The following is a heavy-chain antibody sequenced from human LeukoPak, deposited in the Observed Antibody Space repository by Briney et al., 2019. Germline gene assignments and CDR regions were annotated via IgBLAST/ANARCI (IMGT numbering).Heavy chain of an antibody. CDR3: ARERGVPAAIYYYGMDV. D-gene: IGHD2-2*01. V-gene: IGHV4-34*01. CDR1: GGSFSGYY. Sequence: SKTLSLTCAVYGGSFSGYYWSWIRQPPGKGLEWIGEINHSGSTNYNPSLKSRVTISVDTSKNQFSLKLSSVTAADTAVYYCARERGVPAAIYYYGMDVWGQGTTVTVSS. CDR2: INHSGST. J-gene: IGHJ6*02.